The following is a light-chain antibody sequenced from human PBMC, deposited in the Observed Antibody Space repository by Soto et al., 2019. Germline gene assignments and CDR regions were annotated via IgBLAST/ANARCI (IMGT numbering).Light chain of an antibody. V-gene: IGKV1-33*01. CDR2: DAS. CDR3: QQYDNLLPIT. J-gene: IGKJ5*01. CDR1: QDISKN. Sequence: IQMTQSPSSLSASVGDRVTITCQASQDISKNLNWYQQKPGKAPKLLIYDASSLQTGVPSRLRGSGSATHFTVTISSLQPEDVEAYYCQQYDNLLPITFGQGTRLEIK.